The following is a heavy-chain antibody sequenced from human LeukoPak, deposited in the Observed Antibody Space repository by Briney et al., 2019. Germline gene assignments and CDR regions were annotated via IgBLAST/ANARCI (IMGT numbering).Heavy chain of an antibody. D-gene: IGHD6-25*01. V-gene: IGHV3-9*01. CDR2: ISWNSGSI. Sequence: GRSLRLSCAASGFTFDDYAMHWVRQAPGKGLEWVSGISWNSGSIGYADSVKGRLTISRDNAKNSLYLQMNSLRAEDTALYYCAKASSAGDYYYYGMDVWGQGTTVTVSS. CDR3: AKASSAGDYYYYGMDV. CDR1: GFTFDDYA. J-gene: IGHJ6*02.